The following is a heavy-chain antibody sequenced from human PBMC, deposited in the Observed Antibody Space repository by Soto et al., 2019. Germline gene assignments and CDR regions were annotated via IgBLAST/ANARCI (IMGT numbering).Heavy chain of an antibody. Sequence: SETLYLTCTVSGGSISSYYWSWIRQPPGKGLEWIGEINHSGSTNYNPSLKSRVTISVDTSKNQFSLKLSSVTAADTAVYYCARKTRITIFGVVMRAFDYWGQGTLVTVSS. J-gene: IGHJ4*02. CDR1: GGSISSYY. CDR2: INHSGST. D-gene: IGHD3-3*01. V-gene: IGHV4-34*01. CDR3: ARKTRITIFGVVMRAFDY.